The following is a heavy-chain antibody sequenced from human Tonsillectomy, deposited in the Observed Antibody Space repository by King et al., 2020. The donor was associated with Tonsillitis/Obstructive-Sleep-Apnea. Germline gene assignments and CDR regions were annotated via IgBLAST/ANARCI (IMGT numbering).Heavy chain of an antibody. D-gene: IGHD5-18*01. J-gene: IGHJ3*02. CDR3: ARDNGGYYLVGEDHDAFEI. V-gene: IGHV3-33*01. CDR2: IWYDGSNK. Sequence: VQLVESGGGVVQPGGSLRLSCAASGFTFSSYGMNWVRQAPGKGLEWVAVIWYDGSNKYYADSVKGRFTISRDNSENTLYLQMNSLRAEDTAVYYCARDNGGYYLVGEDHDAFEIWGQGTMVTVSS. CDR1: GFTFSSYG.